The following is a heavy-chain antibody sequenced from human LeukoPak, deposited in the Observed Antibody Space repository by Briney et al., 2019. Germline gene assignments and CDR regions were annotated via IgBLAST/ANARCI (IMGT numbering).Heavy chain of an antibody. CDR3: ARGIPYSSGWSFDS. D-gene: IGHD6-19*01. CDR1: GGSIGRYY. J-gene: IGHJ4*02. CDR2: IYATGSA. Sequence: PSETLSLTCTVSGGSIGRYYWNWIRQSAGGGLEWIGRIYATGSANYNPSLESRVTMSVDTSKNQFSLKLNSVTAADTAIYYCARGIPYSSGWSFDSWGQGTLVTVSS. V-gene: IGHV4-4*07.